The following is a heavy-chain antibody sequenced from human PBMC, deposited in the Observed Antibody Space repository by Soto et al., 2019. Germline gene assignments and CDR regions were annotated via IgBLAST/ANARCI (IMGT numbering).Heavy chain of an antibody. V-gene: IGHV4-30-4*01. CDR1: GGSISSGDYY. CDR3: ARGDLVTSGDYDY. CDR2: IYYSGST. D-gene: IGHD4-17*01. J-gene: IGHJ4*02. Sequence: QVQLQESGPGLVKPSQTLSLTCTVSGGSISSGDYYWNWIRQPPGKGLEWIGYIYYSGSTYYNPSLKSRRTISVDTSKNQFSLKLSSVTATDTAVYYCARGDLVTSGDYDYWGQGTLVTVSS.